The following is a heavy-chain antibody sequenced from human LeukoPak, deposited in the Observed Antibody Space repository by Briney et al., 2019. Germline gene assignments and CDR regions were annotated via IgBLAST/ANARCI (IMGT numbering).Heavy chain of an antibody. D-gene: IGHD1-14*01. V-gene: IGHV3-53*04. CDR2: IYSGGST. Sequence: GGSLRLSCAASGFSVNSNYMSWVRQAPGKGLEWVLVIYSGGSTYYANSVKGRFTISRHISKNTLYLQMNSLRAEDTAVYYCARAGPYDAFDIWGQGTMVTVSS. J-gene: IGHJ3*02. CDR1: GFSVNSNY. CDR3: ARAGPYDAFDI.